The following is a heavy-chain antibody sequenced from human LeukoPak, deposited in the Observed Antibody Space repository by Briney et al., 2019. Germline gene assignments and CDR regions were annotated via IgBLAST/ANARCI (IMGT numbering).Heavy chain of an antibody. CDR1: GGSISSSSYY. J-gene: IGHJ4*02. V-gene: IGHV4-39*07. D-gene: IGHD3-10*01. CDR3: ASLLPGSSGSYYIGDNGVDY. Sequence: PSETLSLTCTVSGGSISSSSYYWGWIRQPPGKGLEWIGSIYYSGSTYYNPSLKSRVTISVDTSKNQFSLKLSSVTAADTAVYYCASLLPGSSGSYYIGDNGVDYWGQGTLVTVSS. CDR2: IYYSGST.